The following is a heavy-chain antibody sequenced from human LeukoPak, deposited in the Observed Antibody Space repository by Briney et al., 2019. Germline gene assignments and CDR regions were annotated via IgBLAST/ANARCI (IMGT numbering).Heavy chain of an antibody. J-gene: IGHJ6*03. CDR1: GGSFSGYY. D-gene: IGHD5-12*01. CDR3: ARVARGFRSYYYYMDV. Sequence: PSETLSLTCAVYGGSFSGYYWSWIRQPAGKGLEWIGRIYTSGSTNYNPSLKSRVTISVDTSKNQFSLKLSSVTAADTAVYYCARVARGFRSYYYYMDVWGKGTTVTISS. CDR2: IYTSGST. V-gene: IGHV4-59*10.